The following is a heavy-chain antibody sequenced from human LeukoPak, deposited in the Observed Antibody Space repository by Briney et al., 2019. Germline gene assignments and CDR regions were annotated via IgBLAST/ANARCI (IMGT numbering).Heavy chain of an antibody. CDR3: ARAGGYYGDYGNYYMDV. J-gene: IGHJ6*03. CDR2: IYYSGST. Sequence: MTSETLSLTCTGSGDTISSGYYWSWIRQPPGKGLEWIGYIYYSGSTNYNPSLKSRVTISVDTSKNQFSLKLSSVTAADTAVYYCARAGGYYGDYGNYYMDVWGKGTTVTVSS. V-gene: IGHV4-61*01. D-gene: IGHD4-17*01. CDR1: GDTISSGYY.